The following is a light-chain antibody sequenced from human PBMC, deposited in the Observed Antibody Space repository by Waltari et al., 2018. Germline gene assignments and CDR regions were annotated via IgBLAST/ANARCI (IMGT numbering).Light chain of an antibody. J-gene: IGLJ3*02. V-gene: IGLV2-11*01. CDR2: GVT. CDR3: CSYAGSYTWV. Sequence: QSALTQPRSLSGSPGQSVTISCTGTFSDFTASDHVSWYQQHPGKAPNLITYGVTGRPAGVPHRFSGSKSGDTASLTISGLQADDEADYYCCSYAGSYTWVFGGGTKLTVL. CDR1: FSDFTASDH.